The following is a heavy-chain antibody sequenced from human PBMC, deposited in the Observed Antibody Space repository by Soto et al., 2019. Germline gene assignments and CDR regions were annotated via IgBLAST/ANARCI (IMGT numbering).Heavy chain of an antibody. D-gene: IGHD6-19*01. CDR3: ERGGRQWNQEH. CDR1: GYTFTNHD. Sequence: XSVKVSCTSSGYTFTNHDIHLVRQASGQGLEWMGWINPHSGNTGYAQKFQGRIIMTKDTSTRTAYMELSSLTSEDTAVYYCERGGRQWNQEHWGQGTLVTVSS. J-gene: IGHJ4*02. V-gene: IGHV1-8*02. CDR2: INPHSGNT.